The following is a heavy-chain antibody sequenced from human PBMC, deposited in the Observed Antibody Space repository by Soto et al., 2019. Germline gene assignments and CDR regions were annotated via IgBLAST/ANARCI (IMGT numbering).Heavy chain of an antibody. D-gene: IGHD3-22*01. CDR1: GFTFSDYY. J-gene: IGHJ6*01. CDR2: ISSSGNTI. CDR3: ARDYSDSSGFFGYYYGMDV. V-gene: IGHV3-11*01. Sequence: GGSLRLSCAASGFTFSDYYMIWIRQAPGKGLEWVSYISSSGNTIYYADSVKGRFTISRDSAKNSLYLQMNSLRAEDTAVYYCARDYSDSSGFFGYYYGMDVWGQGTTVTVSS.